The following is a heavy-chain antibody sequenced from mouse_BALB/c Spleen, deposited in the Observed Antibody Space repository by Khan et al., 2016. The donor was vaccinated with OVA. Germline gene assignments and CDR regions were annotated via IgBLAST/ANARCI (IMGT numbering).Heavy chain of an antibody. CDR2: ITSGGSYT. CDR3: IRDRNYYGRSFYFDY. D-gene: IGHD1-1*01. CDR1: GFTFSSYS. V-gene: IGHV5-6-4*01. Sequence: EVELVESGGGLVKPGGSLRLSCEASGFTFSSYSMSWVRQTPEKRLDWVATITSGGSYTYYPDSVQVWFTICRDNANNTLYLQMSSLKSDDTAIYYCIRDRNYYGRSFYFDYWGQGTTLSFSS. J-gene: IGHJ2*01.